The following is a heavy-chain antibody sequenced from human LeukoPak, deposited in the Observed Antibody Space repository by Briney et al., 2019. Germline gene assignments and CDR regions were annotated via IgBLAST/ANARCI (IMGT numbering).Heavy chain of an antibody. Sequence: GGSLRLSCAASGFSFSSYYMSWVRQAPGKGLEWVSAISGSGGSTYYADSVKGRFTISRDNSKNTLYLQMNSLRAEDTAVYYCRGMEVASIYYYYGMDVWGQGTTVTVSS. CDR3: RGMEVASIYYYYGMDV. CDR2: ISGSGGST. D-gene: IGHD3-3*01. V-gene: IGHV3-23*01. J-gene: IGHJ6*02. CDR1: GFSFSSYY.